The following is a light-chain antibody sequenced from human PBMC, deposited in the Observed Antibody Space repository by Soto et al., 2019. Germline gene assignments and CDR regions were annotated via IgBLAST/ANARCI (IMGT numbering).Light chain of an antibody. J-gene: IGLJ1*01. CDR1: SGSVSTSYY. V-gene: IGLV8-61*01. CDR3: VLYMGSGIPYV. Sequence: QTVVTQEPSFSVSPGGTVTLTCGLSSGSVSTSYYPSWYQQTPGQAPRTLIYSTNTRSSGVPDRFSGSILGNKAALTITGAQADAESDYYCVLYMGSGIPYVFGTGTKLTVL. CDR2: STN.